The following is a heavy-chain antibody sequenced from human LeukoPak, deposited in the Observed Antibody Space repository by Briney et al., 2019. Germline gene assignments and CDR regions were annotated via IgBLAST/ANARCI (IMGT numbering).Heavy chain of an antibody. D-gene: IGHD2-2*02. CDR1: GGSLSPYY. J-gene: IGHJ4*02. CDR2: IYSSGTT. V-gene: IGHV4-4*07. CDR3: AREGGYCNSGYCYISLDY. Sequence: PSETLSLTCTISGGSLSPYYWNWIRQPAGKGLEWIGRIYSSGTTNYNPSLRSRVSMSVDTSKNQFSLKLSFVIAADTAVYYCAREGGYCNSGYCYISLDYWGQGALLTVSS.